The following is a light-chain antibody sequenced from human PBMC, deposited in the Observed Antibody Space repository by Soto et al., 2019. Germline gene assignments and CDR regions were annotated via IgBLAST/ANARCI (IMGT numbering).Light chain of an antibody. CDR2: QTS. CDR1: QSVRNSY. V-gene: IGKV3-11*01. CDR3: HQRQSWPRT. Sequence: EIVLTQSPGTLSLSPGERATLSCRASQSVRNSYLAWYQHRPGQAPRLLIYQTSIRAAGIPARFSASGTGTDFTLTISDVQPEDFAVYYCHQRQSWPRTFGQGTKVDIK. J-gene: IGKJ1*01.